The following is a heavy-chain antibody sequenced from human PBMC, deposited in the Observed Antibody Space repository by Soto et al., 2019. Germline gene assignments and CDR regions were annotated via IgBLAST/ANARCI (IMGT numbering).Heavy chain of an antibody. D-gene: IGHD5-12*01. CDR2: IWYDGSNK. V-gene: IGHV3-33*01. Sequence: GGSLRLSCAASGFTFSSYGMHWVRQAPGKGLEWVAVIWYDGSNKYYADSVKGRFTISRDNSKNTLYLQMNSLRAEDTAVYYCARDPNSGYDVYYYYGMDVWGQGTTVTVSS. CDR1: GFTFSSYG. J-gene: IGHJ6*02. CDR3: ARDPNSGYDVYYYYGMDV.